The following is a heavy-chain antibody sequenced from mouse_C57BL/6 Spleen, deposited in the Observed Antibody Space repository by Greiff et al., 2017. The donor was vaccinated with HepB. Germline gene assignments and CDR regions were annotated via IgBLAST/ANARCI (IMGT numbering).Heavy chain of an antibody. CDR2: ISYDGSN. CDR3: ARVTTVVAFDY. V-gene: IGHV3-6*01. J-gene: IGHJ2*01. CDR1: GYSITSGYY. Sequence: EVQVVESGPGLVKPPQSLSLTCSVTGYSITSGYYWNWIRQFPGNKLEWMGYISYDGSNNYNPSLKNRISITRDTSKNQFFLKLNSVTTEDTATYYCARVTTVVAFDYWGQGTTLTVSS. D-gene: IGHD1-1*01.